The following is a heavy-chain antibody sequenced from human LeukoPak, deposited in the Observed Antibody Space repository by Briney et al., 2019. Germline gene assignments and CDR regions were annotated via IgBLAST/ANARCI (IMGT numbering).Heavy chain of an antibody. Sequence: PGGSLRLSCATSGFSFSSYWMSWVRQAPGKGLEWVANIKKDGSEKYYVDSVKGRFTISRDNVKNSLYLQMNSLRAEDTAVYYCADGEGRPLNYWGRGILVTVSS. CDR3: ADGEGRPLNY. V-gene: IGHV3-7*01. CDR2: IKKDGSEK. J-gene: IGHJ4*02. CDR1: GFSFSSYW. D-gene: IGHD3-3*01.